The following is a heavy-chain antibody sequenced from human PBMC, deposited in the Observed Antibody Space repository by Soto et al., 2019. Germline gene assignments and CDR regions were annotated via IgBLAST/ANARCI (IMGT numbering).Heavy chain of an antibody. CDR1: GGSISSSSYY. CDR3: ARRGDYVNWFDP. Sequence: QLQLQESGPGLVKPSETQSLTCTVSGGSISSSSYYWGWIRQPPGKGLEWIGSIYYSGSTYYNPSLKSRVTISVDTSKNQFSLKLSSVTAADTAVYYCARRGDYVNWFDPWGQGTLVTVSS. CDR2: IYYSGST. V-gene: IGHV4-39*01. J-gene: IGHJ5*02. D-gene: IGHD4-17*01.